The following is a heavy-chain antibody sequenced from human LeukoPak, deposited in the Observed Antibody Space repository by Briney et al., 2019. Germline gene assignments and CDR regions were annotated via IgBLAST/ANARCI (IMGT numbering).Heavy chain of an antibody. V-gene: IGHV1-69*01. CDR3: ARPPNWDYGGVPTTSDC. CDR2: IIPIFGTA. J-gene: IGHJ4*02. Sequence: GASVKVSCKASGGTFSSYAISWVRQAPGQGLEWMGGIIPIFGTANYAQKFQGRVTITADDSTSTAYMELSSLRSEDTAVYYCARPPNWDYGGVPTTSDCWGQGTLVTVSS. D-gene: IGHD4/OR15-4a*01. CDR1: GGTFSSYA.